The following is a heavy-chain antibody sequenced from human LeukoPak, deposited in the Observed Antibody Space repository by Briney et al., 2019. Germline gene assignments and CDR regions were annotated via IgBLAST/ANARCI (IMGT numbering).Heavy chain of an antibody. D-gene: IGHD2-15*01. Sequence: PGGSLRLSCAASGFTFSSYGMHWVRQAPGKGLEWVAVIWYDGSNKYYADSVKGRFTISRDNSKNTLYLQMNSLRAEDTAVYYCAREYCSGGSCYLDYWGQGTLVTVSS. V-gene: IGHV3-33*01. CDR1: GFTFSSYG. CDR3: AREYCSGGSCYLDY. J-gene: IGHJ4*02. CDR2: IWYDGSNK.